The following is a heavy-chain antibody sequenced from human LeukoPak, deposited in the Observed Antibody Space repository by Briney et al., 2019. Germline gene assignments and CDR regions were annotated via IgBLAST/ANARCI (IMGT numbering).Heavy chain of an antibody. J-gene: IGHJ4*02. CDR1: GFTFSSYS. Sequence: GGSLRLSCAASGFTFSSYSMSWVRQAPGKGLEWVSDISGSGESTYYADSVKGRFTISRDNSKNTLYLQMNSLRAEDTAVYYCARGRGVGSSSGWVYFDYWGQGTLVTVSS. V-gene: IGHV3-23*01. CDR3: ARGRGVGSSSGWVYFDY. D-gene: IGHD6-19*01. CDR2: ISGSGEST.